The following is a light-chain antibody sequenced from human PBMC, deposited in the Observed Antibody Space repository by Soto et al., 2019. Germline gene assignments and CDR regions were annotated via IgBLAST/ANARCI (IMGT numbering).Light chain of an antibody. CDR1: QSVSRRY. V-gene: IGKV3-20*01. J-gene: IGKJ4*01. Sequence: IVLTQSPDTLSLSPGQRATLSCRASQSVSRRYLAWYQQKPGQAPILLIYDVSERASDIPDRFSGSGYGTDFTLTINRLVPEDVAVYYCQYQGSFGGGTKVELE. CDR2: DVS. CDR3: QYQGS.